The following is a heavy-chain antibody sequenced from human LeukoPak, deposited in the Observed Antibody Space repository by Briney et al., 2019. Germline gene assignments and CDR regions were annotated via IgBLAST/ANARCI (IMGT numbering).Heavy chain of an antibody. CDR1: GYTFTSYD. J-gene: IGHJ4*02. Sequence: ASVKVSCNASGYTFTSYDINCVRQPTGQGLQWMGWMNPNSANTGYEQKFQGRVTMTRNTSISTAYMELSSLRSEDTAVYYCARDQGSGFPLDYWGQGTLVTVSS. D-gene: IGHD6-19*01. CDR3: ARDQGSGFPLDY. CDR2: MNPNSANT. V-gene: IGHV1-8*01.